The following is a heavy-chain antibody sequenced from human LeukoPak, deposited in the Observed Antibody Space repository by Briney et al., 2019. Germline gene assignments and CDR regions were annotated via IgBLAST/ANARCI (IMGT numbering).Heavy chain of an antibody. D-gene: IGHD2-2*01. V-gene: IGHV1-69*13. CDR2: IIPIFGTA. CDR1: GGTFSSYA. Sequence: SVKVSCKASGGTFSSYAISWVRQAPRQGLEWMGGIIPIFGTANYAQKFQGRVTITADESTSTAYMELSSLRSEDTAVYYCADLVYCSSSSCYEPFNQTWGQGTLVTVSP. CDR3: ADLVYCSSSSCYEPFNQT. J-gene: IGHJ4*02.